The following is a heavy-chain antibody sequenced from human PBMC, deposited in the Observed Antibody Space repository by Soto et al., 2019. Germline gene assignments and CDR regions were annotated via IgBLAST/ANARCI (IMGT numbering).Heavy chain of an antibody. V-gene: IGHV4-39*01. J-gene: IGHJ3*02. D-gene: IGHD3-10*01. Sequence: QLQLQESGPGLVKPSETLSLTCTVSGGSISSSSYYWGWIRQPPGKGLEWIGSIYYSGSTYYNPSLKSRVTISVDTSKNQFSRKLSSVTAADTAVYYCARRGSGSYIRENDAFDIWGQGTMVTVSS. CDR3: ARRGSGSYIRENDAFDI. CDR2: IYYSGST. CDR1: GGSISSSSYY.